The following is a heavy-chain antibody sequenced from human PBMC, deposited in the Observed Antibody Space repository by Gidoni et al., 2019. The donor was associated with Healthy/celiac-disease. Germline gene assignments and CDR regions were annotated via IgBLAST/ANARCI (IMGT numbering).Heavy chain of an antibody. Sequence: QVQLEESGGGVVQPGRSLRLSCAASGFTFSTSGMHWVRQAPGKGLEWVAAISYDGSDKYYADSVKGRFTISRDNSKNTLYLQMNSLTADDTAVYYCAKDICEICHYFDYWGQGTLVTVSS. J-gene: IGHJ4*02. CDR2: ISYDGSDK. CDR3: AKDICEICHYFDY. V-gene: IGHV3-30*18. CDR1: GFTFSTSG. D-gene: IGHD3-10*01.